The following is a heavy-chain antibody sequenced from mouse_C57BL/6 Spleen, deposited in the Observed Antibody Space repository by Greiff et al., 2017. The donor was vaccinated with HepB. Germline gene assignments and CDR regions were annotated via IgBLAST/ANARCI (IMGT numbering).Heavy chain of an antibody. Sequence: VQLQESGAELARPGASVKLSCKASGYTFTSYGISWVKQRTGQGLEWIGEIYPRSGNTYYNEKFKGKATLTADKSSSTAYMELRSLTSEDSAVYFCARSEGFPFAYWGQGTLVTVSA. CDR3: ARSEGFPFAY. CDR2: IYPRSGNT. J-gene: IGHJ3*01. CDR1: GYTFTSYG. V-gene: IGHV1-81*01.